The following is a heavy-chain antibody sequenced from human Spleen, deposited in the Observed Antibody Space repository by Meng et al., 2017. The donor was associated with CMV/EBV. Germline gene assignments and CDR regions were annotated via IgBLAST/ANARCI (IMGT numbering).Heavy chain of an antibody. D-gene: IGHD3-10*01. CDR3: ARATYYYGSGSYYGSFDP. CDR1: TFTSYY. CDR2: INPSGGST. J-gene: IGHJ5*02. V-gene: IGHV1-46*01. Sequence: TFTSYYLHWVRQAPGQGLEWMGIINPSGGSTGYAQKFQGRVAMTRDTSTSTVYMELSSLRSEDTAVYYCARATYYYGSGSYYGSFDPWGQGTLVTVSS.